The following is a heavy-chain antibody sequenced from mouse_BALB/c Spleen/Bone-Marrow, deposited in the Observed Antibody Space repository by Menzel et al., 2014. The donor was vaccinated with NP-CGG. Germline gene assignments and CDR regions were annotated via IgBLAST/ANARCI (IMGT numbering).Heavy chain of an antibody. V-gene: IGHV1S81*02. CDR2: INPSNGRT. CDR3: APYHYGSSYGFYLYCDV. Sequence: QVQLQQSGAELVKPGASVKLSCKASGYTFTSYWMHWVKQRPGQGLEWIGEINPSNGRTNYNEKFKSKATLTVDKSSSTAYMQPSSLTSEDSAVYYCAPYHYGSSYGFYLYCDVWAQGPRSPSPQ. D-gene: IGHD1-1*01. J-gene: IGHJ1*01. CDR1: GYTFTSYW.